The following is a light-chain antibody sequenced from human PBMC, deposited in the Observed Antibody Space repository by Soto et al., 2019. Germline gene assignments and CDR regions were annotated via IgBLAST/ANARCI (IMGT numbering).Light chain of an antibody. CDR1: QSVSSSY. V-gene: IGKV3-20*01. Sequence: EIVLTQSPGTLSLSPGERATLSCRASQSVSSSYLAWYQQKPGQAPRLLIYGASSRATGIPDRFSGSGSGTEFTLTISSLQSEDFAVYFCQQYHKWPPYTFGQGTKVDIK. J-gene: IGKJ2*01. CDR2: GAS. CDR3: QQYHKWPPYT.